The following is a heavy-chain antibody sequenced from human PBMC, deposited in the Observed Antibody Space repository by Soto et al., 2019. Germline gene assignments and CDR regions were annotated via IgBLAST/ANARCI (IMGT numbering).Heavy chain of an antibody. J-gene: IGHJ5*02. Sequence: VQLQESGPGLVKPSETLSLICTVSGGSISSDYLSWIRQPAGKGLEWIGRVYTSGYSNSNPSLKSRVTMSVDTSKKQFSLNLSSVTAADTAVYYCAREPTTAGTVNWFDPWGQGILVTVSS. CDR3: AREPTTAGTVNWFDP. D-gene: IGHD6-13*01. V-gene: IGHV4-4*07. CDR2: VYTSGYS. CDR1: GGSISSDY.